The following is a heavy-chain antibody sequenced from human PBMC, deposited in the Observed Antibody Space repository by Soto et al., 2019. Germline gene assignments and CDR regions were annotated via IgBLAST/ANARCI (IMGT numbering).Heavy chain of an antibody. Sequence: QVQLVRSGAEVKKPGASVKVSCKVSGYTLTELSMHWVRQAPGKGLEWMGGFDPEDGETIYAQKFQGRVTMTEDTSTVTAYMELSCLRSEDTAVYYCAARAVLRYYYGMDVWGQGTTVTVSS. V-gene: IGHV1-24*01. J-gene: IGHJ6*02. CDR1: GYTLTELS. CDR3: AARAVLRYYYGMDV. CDR2: FDPEDGET.